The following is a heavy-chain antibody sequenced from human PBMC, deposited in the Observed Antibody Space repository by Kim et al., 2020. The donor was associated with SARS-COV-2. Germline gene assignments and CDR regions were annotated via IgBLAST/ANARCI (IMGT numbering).Heavy chain of an antibody. CDR1: GFTFDDYA. Sequence: GGSLRLSCAASGFTFDDYAMHWVRQAPGKGLEWVSGISWNSGSIGYADSVKGRFTISRDNAKNSLYLQMNSLRAEDTALYYCAKAIRFPYYGMDVWGQGTTVTVSS. CDR3: AKAIRFPYYGMDV. D-gene: IGHD3-3*01. CDR2: ISWNSGSI. V-gene: IGHV3-9*01. J-gene: IGHJ6*02.